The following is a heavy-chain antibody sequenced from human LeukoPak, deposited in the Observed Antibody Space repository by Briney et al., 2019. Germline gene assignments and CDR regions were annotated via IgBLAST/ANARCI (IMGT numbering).Heavy chain of an antibody. Sequence: HAGGSLRLSCAASGFTFSSYAMSWVRQAPGKGLEWVSGISGSGPYTFYTDSVEGRFTISRDSSKNTLYLQMNSLRAEDTALYYCAKHGYCSGISCFFDFWGQGTLVTVSS. D-gene: IGHD2-2*03. V-gene: IGHV3-23*01. CDR1: GFTFSSYA. J-gene: IGHJ4*02. CDR2: ISGSGPYT. CDR3: AKHGYCSGISCFFDF.